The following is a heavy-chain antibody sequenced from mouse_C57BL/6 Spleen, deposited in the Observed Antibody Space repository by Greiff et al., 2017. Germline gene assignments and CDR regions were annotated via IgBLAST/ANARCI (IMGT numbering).Heavy chain of an antibody. CDR1: GYTFTSYW. D-gene: IGHD2-2*01. V-gene: IGHV1-61*01. CDR3: ARERVYYGYDY. CDR2: IYPSDSET. Sequence: QVQLKQSGAELVRPGSSVKLSCKASGYTFTSYWMDWVKQRPGQGLEWIGNIYPSDSETHYNQKFKDKATLTVDKSSSTAYMQLSSLTSEDSAVYYCARERVYYGYDYWGQGTTLTVSS. J-gene: IGHJ2*01.